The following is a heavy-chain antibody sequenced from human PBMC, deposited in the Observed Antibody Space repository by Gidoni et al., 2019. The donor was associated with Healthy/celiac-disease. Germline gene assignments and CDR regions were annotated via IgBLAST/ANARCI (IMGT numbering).Heavy chain of an antibody. CDR3: ARGRVVVAATLSYMDV. CDR1: GGSFSGYY. CDR2: INHSGST. Sequence: QVQLQQWGAGLLKPSETLSLPCAVYGGSFSGYYWSWIRQPPGKGLEWIGEINHSGSTNYNPSLKSRVTISVDTSKNQFSLKLSSVTAADTAVYYCARGRVVVAATLSYMDVWGKGTTVTVSS. J-gene: IGHJ6*03. D-gene: IGHD2-15*01. V-gene: IGHV4-34*01.